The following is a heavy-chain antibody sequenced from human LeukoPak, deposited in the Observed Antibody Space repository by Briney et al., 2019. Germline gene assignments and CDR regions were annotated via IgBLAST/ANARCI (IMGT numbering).Heavy chain of an antibody. CDR3: ARLSTYRGVITKVLDY. D-gene: IGHD3-10*01. CDR1: GYSFTSYW. V-gene: IGHV5-51*01. Sequence: GESLKISCKGSGYSFTSYWIGWMRQMPGKGLEWMGIIYPGDSDTRYSPSFQGQVTISADKSISTAYLQWSSLKASDTAMYYCARLSTYRGVITKVLDYWGQGTLVTVSS. CDR2: IYPGDSDT. J-gene: IGHJ4*02.